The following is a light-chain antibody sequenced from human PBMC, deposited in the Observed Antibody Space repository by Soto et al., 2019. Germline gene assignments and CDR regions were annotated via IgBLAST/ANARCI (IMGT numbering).Light chain of an antibody. CDR1: QSITTN. CDR3: QQSFNTLT. J-gene: IGKJ4*01. CDR2: SAS. V-gene: IGKV1-39*01. Sequence: DIPMTQSPSSLSAPVQDRVTITCRASQSITTNVSWYQHRPGKAPKLLIYSASTLQNGVPPSFSGSGSGTDFTLTISSLQPEDFATEYCQQSFNTLTFGGGTKV.